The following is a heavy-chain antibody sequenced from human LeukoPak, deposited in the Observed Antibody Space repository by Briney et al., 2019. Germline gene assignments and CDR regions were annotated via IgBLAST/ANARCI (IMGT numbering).Heavy chain of an antibody. Sequence: SQTLLLTCAISGDSVSSNSVTWNWIRQSPSRGLEWLGRTYYRSTWYNDYAVSVRDRITVNPDTSKNQFSLHLNSVTPEDTAVYYCARRLTQYDCFDPWGQGILVTVSS. D-gene: IGHD2-2*01. CDR1: GDSVSSNSVT. CDR3: ARRLTQYDCFDP. V-gene: IGHV6-1*01. CDR2: TYYRSTWYN. J-gene: IGHJ5*02.